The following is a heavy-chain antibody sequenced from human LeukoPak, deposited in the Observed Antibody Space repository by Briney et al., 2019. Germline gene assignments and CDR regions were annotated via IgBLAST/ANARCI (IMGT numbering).Heavy chain of an antibody. CDR2: INHSGST. V-gene: IGHV4-34*01. CDR1: GGSFSGYY. J-gene: IGHJ4*02. Sequence: PSETLSLTCAVYGGSFSGYYWSWIRQPPGKGLEWIGEINHSGSTNYNPSLKSRVTMSVDTSKNQFSLKLSSVTAADTAVYYCASGRSMVRGGDYFDYWGQGTLVTVSS. CDR3: ASGRSMVRGGDYFDY. D-gene: IGHD3-10*01.